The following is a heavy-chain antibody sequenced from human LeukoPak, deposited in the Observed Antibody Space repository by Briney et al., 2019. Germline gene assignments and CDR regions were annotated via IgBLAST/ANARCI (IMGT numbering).Heavy chain of an antibody. CDR1: GLTVSSNC. Sequence: PGGSLRLSCAASGLTVSSNCMSWVRQAPGKGLGRVSFIYSGGNTYYADSVKGRFTISRDNSKNTVHLQMNSLRAEDTAMYYCARRAGDYSHPYDYWGQGTLVTVSS. CDR2: IYSGGNT. CDR3: ARRAGDYSHPYDY. J-gene: IGHJ4*02. D-gene: IGHD3-22*01. V-gene: IGHV3-53*01.